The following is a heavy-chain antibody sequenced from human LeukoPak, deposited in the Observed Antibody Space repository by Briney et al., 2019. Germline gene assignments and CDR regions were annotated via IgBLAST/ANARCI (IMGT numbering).Heavy chain of an antibody. J-gene: IGHJ4*02. CDR1: GGSISSYY. V-gene: IGHV4-59*01. CDR3: ARRAYSRGWYYFDY. CDR2: IYYSGST. D-gene: IGHD6-19*01. Sequence: NPSETLSLTCTVSGGSISSYYWSWIRQPPRKELEWIGCIYYSGSTNYNPSLKSRVTISVYTSKIQFSLKPNSVTAADTAVYYCARRAYSRGWYYFDYWGQGTLVTVSS.